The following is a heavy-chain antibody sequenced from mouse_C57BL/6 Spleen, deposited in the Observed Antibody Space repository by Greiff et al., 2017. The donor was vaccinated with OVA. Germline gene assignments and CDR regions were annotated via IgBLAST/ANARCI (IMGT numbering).Heavy chain of an antibody. J-gene: IGHJ2*01. CDR3: ARDSGYYYFDY. D-gene: IGHD2-3*01. V-gene: IGHV3-6*01. CDR1: GYSITSGYY. CDR2: ISYDGSN. Sequence: EVKVEESGPGLVKPSQSLSLTCSVTGYSITSGYYWNWIRQFPGNKLEWMGYISYDGSNNYNPSLKNRISITRDTSKNQFFLKLNSVTTEDTATYYCARDSGYYYFDYWGQGTTLTVSS.